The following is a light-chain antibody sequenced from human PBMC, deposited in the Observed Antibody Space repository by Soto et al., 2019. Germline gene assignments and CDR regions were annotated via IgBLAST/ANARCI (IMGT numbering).Light chain of an antibody. Sequence: DIQMTQSPSTLSASVGDRVTITCLASQIINRWLAWYQQRPGKAPKLLIFDASTLESGVPSRFSGSGSGTEFTLTISSLQPDDFATYYCQKYSYYSRKCGQGTKGDIK. CDR2: DAS. J-gene: IGKJ1*01. CDR1: QIINRW. V-gene: IGKV1-5*01. CDR3: QKYSYYSRK.